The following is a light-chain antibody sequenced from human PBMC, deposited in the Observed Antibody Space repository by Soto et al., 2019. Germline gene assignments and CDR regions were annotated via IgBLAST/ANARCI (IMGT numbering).Light chain of an antibody. J-gene: IGKJ5*01. CDR3: QQYNNWPPIT. CDR2: GAS. Sequence: EIVLTQSPGTLSLSPGERATLSCRASQSASSSYLAWYQQKPGQAPRLLIYGASTRATGIPARFSGSGSGTEFTLTINSLQSEDFAVYYCQQYNNWPPITFGQGTRLEIK. V-gene: IGKV3-15*01. CDR1: QSASSSY.